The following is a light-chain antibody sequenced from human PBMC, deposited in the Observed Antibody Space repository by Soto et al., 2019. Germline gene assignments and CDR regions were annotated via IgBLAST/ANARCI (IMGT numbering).Light chain of an antibody. V-gene: IGLV2-14*01. CDR1: NSEVCAYNS. CDR3: SSYTSSNSYV. J-gene: IGLJ1*01. CDR2: DVS. Sequence: QSALTQPASVSGSPWPSIALSCTGTNSEVCAYNSVSWYQQYPGKAPKLMIHDVSNRPSGVSDRFSGSKSGNTASLTISGLQAEDEADYYCSSYTSSNSYVFGSGTKVTVL.